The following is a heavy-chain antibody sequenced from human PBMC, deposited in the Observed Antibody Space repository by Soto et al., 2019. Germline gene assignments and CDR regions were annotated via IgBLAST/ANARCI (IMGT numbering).Heavy chain of an antibody. CDR2: IKSETDGGTI. D-gene: IGHD6-19*01. Sequence: EVQLVESGGGLVKPGGSLRLSCAGSGFTFSNFWMNWVRQAPGKGLEWVGRIKSETDGGTIDYAAPVKGRFTISRDDSNNTLYLQMNSLTAEDTAAYYCTPLALKYNSDWYQLSDWGQGTRVTVSS. CDR3: TPLALKYNSDWYQLSD. CDR1: GFTFSNFW. V-gene: IGHV3-15*07. J-gene: IGHJ4*02.